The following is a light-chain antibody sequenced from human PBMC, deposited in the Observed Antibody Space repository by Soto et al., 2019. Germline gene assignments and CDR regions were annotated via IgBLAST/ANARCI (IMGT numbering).Light chain of an antibody. CDR1: SSDVGGYKY. Sequence: QSALTQPRSVSGSPGQSVTISCTGTSSDVGGYKYVSWYQHHPGKAPRLMIYDVSKRPSGVPDRFSGSKSGNTASLTISGLQAEDEADYYCCSYAGTYIFVFGGGTKLTVL. J-gene: IGLJ2*01. CDR2: DVS. CDR3: CSYAGTYIFV. V-gene: IGLV2-11*01.